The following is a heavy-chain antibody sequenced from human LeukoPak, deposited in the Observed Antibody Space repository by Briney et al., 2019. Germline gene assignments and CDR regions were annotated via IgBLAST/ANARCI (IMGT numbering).Heavy chain of an antibody. J-gene: IGHJ6*03. CDR2: VCTSGNT. D-gene: IGHD2/OR15-2a*01. CDR1: GDPISTYC. V-gene: IGHV4-4*07. Sequence: SETLSLTCTVSGDPISTYCWSWIRQSAGKGLEWIGRVCTSGNTNYNPSLKSRLTMSVDTSKNQFSLILSSVTAADTAVYYCARPPPPRFVKNQVSPPYYYYYMDVGDKGTTVPFS. CDR3: ARPPPPRFVKNQVSPPYYYYYMDV.